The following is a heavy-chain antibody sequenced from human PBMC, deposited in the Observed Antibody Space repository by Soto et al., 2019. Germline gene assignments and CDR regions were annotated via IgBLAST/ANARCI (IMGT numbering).Heavy chain of an antibody. V-gene: IGHV4-30-4*01. CDR2: SYHTGNT. CDR3: AREPLDGMDV. CDR1: GGSVNTGDNY. Sequence: HVQLHQSGPRLVKPSQTLSLECSVIGGSVNTGDNYWSWVRQSPGRGLDGIGYSYHTGNTFYNPALENRVTMSVDASKNQFSPTLTSVTAADTAVYFCAREPLDGMDVWGQGTNVTVSS. J-gene: IGHJ6*02.